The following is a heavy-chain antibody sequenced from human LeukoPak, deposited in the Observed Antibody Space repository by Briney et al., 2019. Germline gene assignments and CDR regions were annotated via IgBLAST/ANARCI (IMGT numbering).Heavy chain of an antibody. V-gene: IGHV3-15*07. D-gene: IGHD1-26*01. CDR1: GFTFSNAW. CDR2: IKSKTDGGTT. Sequence: GGSLRLSCAASGFTFSNAWMNWVRQAPGKGLEWVGRIKSKTDGGTTDYAAPVKGRFTISRDDSKSTLYLQMNSLKTEDTAVYYCTTEAGFIVGATPWGQGTLVTVSS. CDR3: TTEAGFIVGATP. J-gene: IGHJ4*02.